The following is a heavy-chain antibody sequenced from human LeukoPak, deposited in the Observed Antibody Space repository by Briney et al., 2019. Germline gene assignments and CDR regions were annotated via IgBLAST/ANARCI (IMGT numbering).Heavy chain of an antibody. Sequence: ASVKVSCKASGYTFTNYNIDWVRQATGQGLEWMGWMNPNSGNTGYAQKFQGRVTMARNTSISTAYMELSSLRSEDTAVYYCAREDQIRSRWFDPWGQGTLVTVSS. CDR2: MNPNSGNT. V-gene: IGHV1-8*01. CDR1: GYTFTNYN. J-gene: IGHJ5*02. CDR3: AREDQIRSRWFDP.